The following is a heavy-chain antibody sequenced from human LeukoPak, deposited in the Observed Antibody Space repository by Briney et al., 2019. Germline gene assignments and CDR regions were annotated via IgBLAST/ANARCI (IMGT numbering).Heavy chain of an antibody. D-gene: IGHD3-9*01. V-gene: IGHV1-2*02. CDR1: GYTFTGYY. Sequence: SVKVSCKASGYTFTGYYMHWVRQAPGQGLEWMGWINPNSGGTNYAQKFQGRVTMTRDTSTSTAYMELSSLRSDDTAVYYCARDRHVYYDILTGYASYFEYWGQGALVTVSS. CDR3: ARDRHVYYDILTGYASYFEY. J-gene: IGHJ4*02. CDR2: INPNSGGT.